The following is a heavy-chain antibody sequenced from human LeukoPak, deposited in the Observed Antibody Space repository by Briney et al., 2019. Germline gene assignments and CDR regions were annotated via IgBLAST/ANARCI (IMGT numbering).Heavy chain of an antibody. CDR3: TTDGAYYYDTSGYYLGY. CDR1: GSTFSNAW. J-gene: IGHJ4*02. Sequence: TGGSLRLSCAASGSTFSNAWMSWVRQAPGKGLEWVGRIKSKTDGGTTDYAAPVKGRFTISRDDSKTTLYLQMNSLKTEDTAVYYYTTDGAYYYDTSGYYLGYWGQGTLVSVSS. V-gene: IGHV3-15*01. CDR2: IKSKTDGGTT. D-gene: IGHD3-22*01.